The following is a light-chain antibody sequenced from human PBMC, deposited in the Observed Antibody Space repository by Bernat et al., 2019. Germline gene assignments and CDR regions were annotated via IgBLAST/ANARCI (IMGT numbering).Light chain of an antibody. Sequence: QSALTQPSSVSGSPGQSITLSCTGTSSDVGGYNYVSWYQHHPGKVPKLMIYDVSNRPSGVSNRFSGSKSGNTASLTISGLQAEDEADYYCSSYTSSSTRIFGTGTKVTVL. V-gene: IGLV2-14*03. CDR1: SSDVGGYNY. CDR2: DVS. CDR3: SSYTSSSTRI. J-gene: IGLJ1*01.